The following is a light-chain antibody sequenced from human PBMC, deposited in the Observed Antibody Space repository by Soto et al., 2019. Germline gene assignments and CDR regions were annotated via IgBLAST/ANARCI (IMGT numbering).Light chain of an antibody. Sequence: QLTQSPSSLSASVGDRVTITCRACHDIGSALAWYQQRPGKAPTLLLYDAYNLEAGVPSRFSGSVSVTDFTLNITSLRHEDVATYYCQEFNGFPLTFGGGNKVQIK. CDR3: QEFNGFPLT. CDR2: DAY. CDR1: HDIGSA. V-gene: IGKV1-13*02. J-gene: IGKJ4*01.